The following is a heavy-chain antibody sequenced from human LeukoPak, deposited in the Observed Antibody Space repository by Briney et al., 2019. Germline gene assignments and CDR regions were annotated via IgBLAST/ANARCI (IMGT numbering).Heavy chain of an antibody. Sequence: SETLSLTCSVSGGSIESYYWSWIRQPPGKGLEFIGYIAASGTTKHNPSLKSRVTMSMDTSKNQFSLKLRSVTAADTAVYFCARFPYFEGFDYWGQGTQVIVSS. J-gene: IGHJ4*02. V-gene: IGHV4-4*08. CDR2: IAASGTT. D-gene: IGHD3-9*01. CDR1: GGSIESYY. CDR3: ARFPYFEGFDY.